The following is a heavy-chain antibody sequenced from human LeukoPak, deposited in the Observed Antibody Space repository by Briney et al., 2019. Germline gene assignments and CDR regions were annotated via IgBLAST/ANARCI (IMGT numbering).Heavy chain of an antibody. V-gene: IGHV1-18*04. CDR1: GYTFTSYG. CDR3: ARVSGGDIVVVVAATLENWFDP. CDR2: ISAYNGNT. D-gene: IGHD2-15*01. J-gene: IGHJ5*02. Sequence: ASVKVSCKASGYTFTSYGISWVRQAPGQGLEWMGWISAYNGNTNYAQKLQSRVTMTTDTSTSTAYMELRSLRSDDTAVYYCARVSGGDIVVVVAATLENWFDPWGQGTLVTVSS.